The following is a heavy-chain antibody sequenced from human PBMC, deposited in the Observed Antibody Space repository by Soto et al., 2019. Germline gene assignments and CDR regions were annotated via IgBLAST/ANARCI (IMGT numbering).Heavy chain of an antibody. CDR3: AKAGDQQGGRIPFDY. CDR2: FSATSENT. CDR1: GFFFSSYT. V-gene: IGHV3-23*01. Sequence: EVQLLESGGGLVQPGGSLRLSCVGSGFFFSSYTMTWVRQAPGKGLEWVSSFSATSENTYYADSVRGRFTISRDNSKNTLFLEMNRLTAEDKAMYYWAKAGDQQGGRIPFDYWGQGILVIVSS. D-gene: IGHD2-2*01. J-gene: IGHJ4*02.